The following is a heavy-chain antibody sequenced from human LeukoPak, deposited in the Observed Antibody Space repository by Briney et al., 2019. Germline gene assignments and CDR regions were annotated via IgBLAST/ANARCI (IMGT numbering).Heavy chain of an antibody. CDR2: SDPEDVKT. CDR1: GYSLTELA. CDR3: ATFQAYANSGHLRPYFDY. J-gene: IGHJ4*02. D-gene: IGHD3-22*01. V-gene: IGHV1-24*01. Sequence: ASVKVSCKFSGYSLTELAIHWVRQAPGKGLEWMGGSDPEDVKTSFAEKFQGRVTFTEDTSTDTAFMELSRLRSDDTAVYYCATFQAYANSGHLRPYFDYWGQGTLVTVSS.